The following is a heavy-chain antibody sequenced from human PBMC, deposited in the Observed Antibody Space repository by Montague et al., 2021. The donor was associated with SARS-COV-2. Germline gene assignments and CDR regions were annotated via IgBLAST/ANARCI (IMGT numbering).Heavy chain of an antibody. Sequence: TLSLTCTVSDGSINTDTYFWSWIRQPAGKGLEWIGRIWTSGTTKYNPTPKSRVTMSMDTSKKQFSLNVTSVTAADTAVYYCARGAKYYGFYHPFEDWGQGALVTVSS. D-gene: IGHD3-16*01. CDR1: DGSINTDTYF. CDR2: IWTSGTT. J-gene: IGHJ4*02. V-gene: IGHV4-61*02. CDR3: ARGAKYYGFYHPFED.